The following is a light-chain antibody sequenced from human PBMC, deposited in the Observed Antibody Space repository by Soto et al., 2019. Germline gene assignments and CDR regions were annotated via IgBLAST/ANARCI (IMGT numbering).Light chain of an antibody. J-gene: IGLJ3*02. Sequence: QSALTQPASVSGSPGQSITISCTGTSSDVGGYNYVSWYQQHPGKAPKLMIYDVSNRPSGVSNRFSGSKSGNTASLTISGLQAEDEADYYCSSYTSSHGVFGGGTKLTVL. CDR2: DVS. CDR3: SSYTSSHGV. V-gene: IGLV2-14*01. CDR1: SSDVGGYNY.